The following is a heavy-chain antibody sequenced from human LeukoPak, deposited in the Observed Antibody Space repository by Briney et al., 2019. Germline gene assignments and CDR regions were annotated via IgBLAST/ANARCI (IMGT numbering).Heavy chain of an antibody. Sequence: GGSLRLSCAASGFTFSSYAMSWIRQAPGKGLEWVSAIRGSGGSTYYADSAKGRFTISRDNSKNTLYLQMNCLRAEDTAVYYCATNPKYSSYYWGQGTLVTVSS. V-gene: IGHV3-23*01. CDR2: IRGSGGST. J-gene: IGHJ4*02. CDR3: ATNPKYSSYY. CDR1: GFTFSSYA. D-gene: IGHD6-6*01.